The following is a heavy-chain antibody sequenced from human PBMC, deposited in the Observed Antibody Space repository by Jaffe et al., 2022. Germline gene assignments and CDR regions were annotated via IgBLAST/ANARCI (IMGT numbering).Heavy chain of an antibody. J-gene: IGHJ3*02. Sequence: EVQLVETGGGLIQPGGSLRLSCAASGFTVSSNYMSWVRQAPGKGLEWVSVIYSGGSTYYADSVKGRFTISRDNSKNTLYLQMNSLRAEDTAVYYCAGNGGVIDDDAFDIWGQGTMVTVSS. CDR3: AGNGGVIDDDAFDI. V-gene: IGHV3-53*02. D-gene: IGHD3-16*02. CDR1: GFTVSSNY. CDR2: IYSGGST.